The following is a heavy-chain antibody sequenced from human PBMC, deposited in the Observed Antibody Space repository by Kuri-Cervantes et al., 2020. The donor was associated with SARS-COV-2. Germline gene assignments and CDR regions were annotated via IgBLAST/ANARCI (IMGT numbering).Heavy chain of an antibody. V-gene: IGHV3-7*03. D-gene: IGHD4/OR15-4a*01. CDR2: IKQDGSEK. Sequence: GESLKISCAASGFTFSSYWMSWVRQAPGKGLEWVANIKQDGSEKNYVDSVKGRFTISRDNSKNTLYLQMNSLRAEDTAVYYCAKGMGLYYFDYWGQGTLVTVSS. J-gene: IGHJ4*02. CDR1: GFTFSSYW. CDR3: AKGMGLYYFDY.